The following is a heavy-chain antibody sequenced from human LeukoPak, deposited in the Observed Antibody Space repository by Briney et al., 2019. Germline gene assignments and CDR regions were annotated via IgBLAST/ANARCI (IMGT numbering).Heavy chain of an antibody. CDR1: GFIFSDHY. J-gene: IGHJ4*02. CDR3: TRDIDYEMATIGSDY. CDR2: TRNKANSYTT. Sequence: GGSLRLSCAVSGFIFSDHYMDWVRQAPGKGLEWVGRTRNKANSYTTEYAASAKGRFTISRDDSKNSLFLQMNSLKTEDTAVYYCTRDIDYEMATIGSDYWGQGTLVTVSS. D-gene: IGHD5-24*01. V-gene: IGHV3-72*01.